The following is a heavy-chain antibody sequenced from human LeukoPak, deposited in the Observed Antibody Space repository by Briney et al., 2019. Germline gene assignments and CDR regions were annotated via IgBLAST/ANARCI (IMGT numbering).Heavy chain of an antibody. D-gene: IGHD4-17*01. CDR3: ARVKRYGDYDFDY. CDR1: GGTFSSYA. Sequence: SVKVSCKASGGTFSSYAISWVRQAPGQGLEWMGGIIPIFGTANYAQKFQGRVTITADESTSTAYMELSSLRSEDTAVYYCARVKRYGDYDFDYWGQGTLVTVFS. J-gene: IGHJ4*02. CDR2: IIPIFGTA. V-gene: IGHV1-69*13.